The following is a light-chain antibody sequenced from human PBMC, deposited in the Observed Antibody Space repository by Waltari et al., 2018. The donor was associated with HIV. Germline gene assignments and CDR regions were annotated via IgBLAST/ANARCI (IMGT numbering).Light chain of an antibody. Sequence: QSVLTQPPSASGTPGQRVTISCSGRSANIGNTVYWYQQLPGAAPKVVIYRDNQRPSGVPDRFSGSRSGTSASLDVSGLRSEDEATYFCAAWDDTLSGWVFGEGTKLTVL. CDR3: AAWDDTLSGWV. CDR1: SANIGNT. J-gene: IGLJ3*02. V-gene: IGLV1-47*01. CDR2: RDN.